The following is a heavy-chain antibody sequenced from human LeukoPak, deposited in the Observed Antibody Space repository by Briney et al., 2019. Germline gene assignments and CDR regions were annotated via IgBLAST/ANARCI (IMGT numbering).Heavy chain of an antibody. D-gene: IGHD6-6*01. V-gene: IGHV1-69*05. CDR1: GYTFTSYA. J-gene: IGHJ6*03. CDR2: IIPIFGTA. Sequence: SVKVSCKASGYTFTSYAMNWVRQAPGQGLEWMGGIIPIFGTANYAQKFQGRVTITTDESTSTAYMELSSLRSEDTAVYYCARGRRLAARSYYYYHMDVWGKGTTVTVSS. CDR3: ARGRRLAARSYYYYHMDV.